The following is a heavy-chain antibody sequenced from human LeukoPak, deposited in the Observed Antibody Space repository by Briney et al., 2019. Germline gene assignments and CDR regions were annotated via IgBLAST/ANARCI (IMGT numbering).Heavy chain of an antibody. CDR1: GFTFSSHA. D-gene: IGHD2-2*01. V-gene: IGHV3-23*01. CDR2: ISGSLGST. Sequence: HPGGSLRLSCAASGFTFSSHAMSWVRQAPGKGLEWVSAISGSLGSTYYADSVKGRFTISRDNSKNTLYLQMNSLRAEDTAIYYCAKDRSCISTSCYFDYWGQGTLVTVSS. CDR3: AKDRSCISTSCYFDY. J-gene: IGHJ4*02.